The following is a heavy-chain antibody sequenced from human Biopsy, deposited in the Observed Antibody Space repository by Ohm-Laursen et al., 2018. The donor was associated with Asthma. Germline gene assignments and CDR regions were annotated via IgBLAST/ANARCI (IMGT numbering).Heavy chain of an antibody. CDR3: ARAVDYSHYYGIDV. CDR1: GYTFYSAG. D-gene: IGHD3-10*01. CDR2: ISVYNGNT. J-gene: IGHJ6*02. Sequence: ATVKISCKTSGYTFYSAGITWVRQAPGQGLEWMGWISVYNGNTKVAQKLQDRITMITDTSTSTAYMELRSLRSDDTAVYFCARAVDYSHYYGIDVWGQGTTVTVS. V-gene: IGHV1-18*01.